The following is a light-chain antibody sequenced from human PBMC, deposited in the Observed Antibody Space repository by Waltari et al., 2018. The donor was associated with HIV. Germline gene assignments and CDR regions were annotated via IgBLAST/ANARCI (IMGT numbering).Light chain of an antibody. CDR3: ASWDDALSSWL. Sequence: QSGLSQPPSTPRPPGQRVVISCSGSSSNVGQNYVSWFQQPPGAAPRLLIYRNARRPSGVPDRFTAAKSGTSASLVISGLRSDDEAEYFCASWDDALSSWLFGGGTKLTVL. CDR2: RNA. CDR1: SSNVGQNY. V-gene: IGLV1-47*01. J-gene: IGLJ6*01.